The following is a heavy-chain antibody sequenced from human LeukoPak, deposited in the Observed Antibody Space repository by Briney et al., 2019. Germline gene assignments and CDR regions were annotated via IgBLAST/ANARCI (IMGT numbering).Heavy chain of an antibody. CDR1: GFTFSSYW. D-gene: IGHD2-2*01. CDR3: ASFNQLATSPGDY. Sequence: GSLRLSCAASGFTFSSYWMSWIRQPPGKGLEWIGEINHSGSTNYNPSLKSRVTISVDTSKNQFSLKLSSVTAADTAVYYCASFNQLATSPGDYWGQGTLVTVSS. V-gene: IGHV4-34*01. J-gene: IGHJ4*02. CDR2: INHSGST.